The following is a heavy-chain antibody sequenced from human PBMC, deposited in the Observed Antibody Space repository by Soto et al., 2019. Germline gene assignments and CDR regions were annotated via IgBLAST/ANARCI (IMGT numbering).Heavy chain of an antibody. D-gene: IGHD3-10*01. J-gene: IGHJ5*02. Sequence: ETLSLTCTVSGYSISSGSYWAWIRQPAGGGLEWIGRIYTTGSTNYNPSLKSRVTMSLDTSRNQFSLKVTSVTAADTAVYYCARGDYQNRFDPWGLRNLVTVSS. CDR3: ARGDYQNRFDP. CDR1: GYSISSGSY. V-gene: IGHV4-4*07. CDR2: IYTTGST.